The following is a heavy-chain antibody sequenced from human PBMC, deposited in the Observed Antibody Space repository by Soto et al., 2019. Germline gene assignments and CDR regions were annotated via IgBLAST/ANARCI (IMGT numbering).Heavy chain of an antibody. V-gene: IGHV3-23*01. CDR1: GFTFSSYA. Sequence: EVQLLESGGGLVQPGGSLRLSCAGSGFTFSSYAMSWVRQVPGKGLEWVAAISGSGGSTYYADSVKGRFTISRDNSRNTLFLQMNSLGAEDTAVYYCAPLSPSGAGYYTMDVWGQGTTVTVSS. CDR3: APLSPSGAGYYTMDV. CDR2: ISGSGGST. J-gene: IGHJ6*02. D-gene: IGHD6-6*01.